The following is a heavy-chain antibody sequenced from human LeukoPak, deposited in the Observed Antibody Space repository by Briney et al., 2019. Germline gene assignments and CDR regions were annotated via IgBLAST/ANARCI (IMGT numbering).Heavy chain of an antibody. CDR2: IYHSGST. CDR1: GGSISSSNW. Sequence: SGTLSLTCAVSGGSISSSNWWSWVRQPPGKGLEWIGEIYHSGSTNYNPSLKSRVTISVDKSKNQFSLKLSSVTAADTAVYYCARGLRGGEYKWNYGAWGNWFGPWGQGTLVTVSS. CDR3: ARGLRGGEYKWNYGAWGNWFGP. D-gene: IGHD1-7*01. V-gene: IGHV4-4*02. J-gene: IGHJ5*02.